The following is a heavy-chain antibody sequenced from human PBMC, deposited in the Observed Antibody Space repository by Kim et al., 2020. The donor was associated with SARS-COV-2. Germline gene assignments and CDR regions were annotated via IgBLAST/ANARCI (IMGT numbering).Heavy chain of an antibody. CDR1: GFTFSSYA. J-gene: IGHJ4*02. V-gene: IGHV3-23*01. CDR2: ISGGGDST. Sequence: GGSLRLSCAASGFTFSSYAMSWVRQAPRKGLEWVSSISGGGDSTYYADSVKGRFTISRDNSRDTLYLQMNSLRAEDTAVYYCAKDWSYLNFDYWGQGTLV. D-gene: IGHD1-26*01. CDR3: AKDWSYLNFDY.